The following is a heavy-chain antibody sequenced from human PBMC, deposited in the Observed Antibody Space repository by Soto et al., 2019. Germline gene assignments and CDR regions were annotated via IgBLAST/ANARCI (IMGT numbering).Heavy chain of an antibody. V-gene: IGHV4-31*03. CDR3: ARDNYYYGSGKDGMDV. D-gene: IGHD3-10*01. CDR2: IYYSGST. CDR1: GGSISSGGYY. Sequence: SETLSLTCTVSGGSISSGGYYWTWIRQHPGKGLEWIGYIYYSGSTYYNPSLKSRVTISVDTSKNQFSLKLSSVTAADTAVYYCARDNYYYGSGKDGMDVWGQGTLVTVFS. J-gene: IGHJ6*02.